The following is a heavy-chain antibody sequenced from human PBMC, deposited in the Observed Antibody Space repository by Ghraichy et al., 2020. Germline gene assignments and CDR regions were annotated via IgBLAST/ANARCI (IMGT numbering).Heavy chain of an antibody. D-gene: IGHD5-12*01. CDR3: ARHFRGLGYSGYEVEFDP. CDR1: GGSISSSSYY. Sequence: ESLNISCTVSGGSISSSSYYWGWIRQPPGKGLEWIGSIYYSGSTYYNPSLKSRVTISVDTSKNQFSLKLSSVTAADTAVYYCARHFRGLGYSGYEVEFDPWGQGTLVTVSS. J-gene: IGHJ5*02. CDR2: IYYSGST. V-gene: IGHV4-39*01.